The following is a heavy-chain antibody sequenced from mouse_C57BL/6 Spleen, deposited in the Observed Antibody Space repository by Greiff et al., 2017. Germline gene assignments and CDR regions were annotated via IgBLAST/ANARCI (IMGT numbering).Heavy chain of an antibody. D-gene: IGHD2-3*01. V-gene: IGHV14-4*01. CDR3: TYDGYYLFAY. CDR2: IVPENGDT. J-gene: IGHJ3*01. CDR1: GFNIKDDY. Sequence: EVQLQQSGAELVRPGASVKLSCTASGFNIKDDYMHWVKQRPEQGLEWIGWIVPENGDTEYASKFQGKATITADTSSNTAYLQLSSLTSEDTAVYYCTYDGYYLFAYWGQGTLVTVSA.